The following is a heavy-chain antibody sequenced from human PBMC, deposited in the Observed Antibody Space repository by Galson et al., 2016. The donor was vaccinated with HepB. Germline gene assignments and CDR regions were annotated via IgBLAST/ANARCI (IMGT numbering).Heavy chain of an antibody. CDR2: ISGIDRGT. CDR1: GFTFSSYA. J-gene: IGHJ6*02. Sequence: LRLSCAASGFTFSSYAMTWVRQAPGKGPEWVSTISGIDRGTYYADSVKGRFTISRDNSKNTVHLHMNSLRVEDTAVYYCAKMRVYTSGWLIHGMDVWGQGTTVTVSS. D-gene: IGHD6-19*01. V-gene: IGHV3-23*01. CDR3: AKMRVYTSGWLIHGMDV.